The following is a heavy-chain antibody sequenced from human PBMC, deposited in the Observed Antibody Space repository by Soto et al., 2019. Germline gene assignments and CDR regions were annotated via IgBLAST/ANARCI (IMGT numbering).Heavy chain of an antibody. J-gene: IGHJ6*02. CDR2: INHSGST. Sequence: SETLSLTCAVYGGSFSGYYWSWIRQPPGKGLEWIGEINHSGSTNYNPSLKSRVTISVDTSKNQFSLKLSSVTAADTAVYYCARDGSRFRFYYYGMDVWGQGXTVTVSS. V-gene: IGHV4-34*01. CDR3: ARDGSRFRFYYYGMDV. CDR1: GGSFSGYY. D-gene: IGHD3-3*01.